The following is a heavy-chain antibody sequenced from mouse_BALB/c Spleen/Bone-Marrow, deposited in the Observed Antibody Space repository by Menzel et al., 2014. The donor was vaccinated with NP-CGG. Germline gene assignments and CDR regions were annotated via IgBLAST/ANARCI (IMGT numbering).Heavy chain of an antibody. CDR2: INPSSGYT. V-gene: IGHV1-4*01. CDR3: AYGNYGCAMDY. CDR1: GYTFTSYT. Sequence: VQLQQSGAELARPGASVKMSCKASGYTFTSYTMHWVKQRPGQGLEWIGYINPSSGYTNYNQKFKDKATLTADKSSSTAYMQLSSLTSEDSAVYYCAYGNYGCAMDYWGQGTSVTVSS. J-gene: IGHJ4*01. D-gene: IGHD2-10*02.